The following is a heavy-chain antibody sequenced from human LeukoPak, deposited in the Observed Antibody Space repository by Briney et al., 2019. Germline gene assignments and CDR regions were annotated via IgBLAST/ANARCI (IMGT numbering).Heavy chain of an antibody. CDR1: GYTFIGYY. CDR3: ARVRGDYSRGWYGPLDDAFDI. V-gene: IGHV1-2*02. D-gene: IGHD6-19*01. CDR2: INPDSGDT. J-gene: IGHJ3*02. Sequence: ASVKVSCKASGYTFIGYYIHWVRQAPGQGLEWMGWINPDSGDTDYAQNFPGRVTMTRDTSINTAYMELSRLRSDDTAVYYCARVRGDYSRGWYGPLDDAFDIWGQGTLVTVSS.